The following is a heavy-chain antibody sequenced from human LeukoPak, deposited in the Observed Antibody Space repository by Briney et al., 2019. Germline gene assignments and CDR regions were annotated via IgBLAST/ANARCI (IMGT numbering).Heavy chain of an antibody. Sequence: SETLSFTCTVSGGSISNYYWCWIRQPPGKGLDWVGYMYYSGSTNSNPSLKSRVTISLDTSKSQFSLKLSSVTAADMAVYYCARDEPRKYYYDSGAYYSGYGMDVWGQGTTVTVSS. J-gene: IGHJ6*02. CDR3: ARDEPRKYYYDSGAYYSGYGMDV. CDR1: GGSISNYY. D-gene: IGHD3-22*01. V-gene: IGHV4-59*01. CDR2: MYYSGST.